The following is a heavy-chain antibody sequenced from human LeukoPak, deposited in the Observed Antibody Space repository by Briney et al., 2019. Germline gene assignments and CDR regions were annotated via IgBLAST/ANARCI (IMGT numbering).Heavy chain of an antibody. J-gene: IGHJ4*02. CDR1: GGSISSGDYY. Sequence: SETLSLTCTVSGGSISSGDYYWSWIRQPPGKGLEWIGYIYYSGSTYYNPSLKSRVTISVDTFKNQFSLKLSSVTAADTAVYYCARATRSGSSGYWGQGTLVTVSS. CDR3: ARATRSGSSGY. V-gene: IGHV4-30-4*01. CDR2: IYYSGST. D-gene: IGHD1-26*01.